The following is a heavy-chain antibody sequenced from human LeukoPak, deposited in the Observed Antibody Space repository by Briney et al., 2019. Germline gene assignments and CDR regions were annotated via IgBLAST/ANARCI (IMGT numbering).Heavy chain of an antibody. V-gene: IGHV4-59*01. CDR3: AGGVHGDYRWYFDL. D-gene: IGHD4-17*01. J-gene: IGHJ2*01. CDR2: IYYIGGT. Sequence: SETLSLTCTVSGGSISSYYWSWIRQPPGKGLEWIGYIYYIGGTNYNPSLKSRVTISADTSKNQFSLKLSSVTAADTAVYYCAGGVHGDYRWYFDLWGRGTLVTVSS. CDR1: GGSISSYY.